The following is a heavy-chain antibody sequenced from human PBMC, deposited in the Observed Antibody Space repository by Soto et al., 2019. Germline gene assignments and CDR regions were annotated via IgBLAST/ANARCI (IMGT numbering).Heavy chain of an antibody. D-gene: IGHD3-10*01. CDR1: GGSFSSYT. CDR2: IVPMVGRT. V-gene: IGHV1-69*02. J-gene: IGHJ3*02. Sequence: VQLVQSGAEVKQPGSSVKVSCKASGGSFSSYTISWVRQAPGQGLEWMGRIVPMVGRTIYAQKFQARVAISADKSTTTAYMDLSNLASEDTAMYYCALDSGSDVFDIWGQGTLVTVSS. CDR3: ALDSGSDVFDI.